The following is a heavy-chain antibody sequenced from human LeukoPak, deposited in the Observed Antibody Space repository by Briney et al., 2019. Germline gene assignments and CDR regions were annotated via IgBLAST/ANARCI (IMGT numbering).Heavy chain of an antibody. CDR1: GGSISSYY. CDR2: IYYSGST. CDR3: ASLAHYYDSSGYSLIDY. Sequence: SETLSHTCTVSGGSISSYYWSWIRQPPGKGLEWIGYIYYSGSTNYNPSLKSRVTISVDTSKNQFSLKLSSVTAADTAVYYCASLAHYYDSSGYSLIDYWGQGTLVTVSS. J-gene: IGHJ4*02. D-gene: IGHD3-22*01. V-gene: IGHV4-59*12.